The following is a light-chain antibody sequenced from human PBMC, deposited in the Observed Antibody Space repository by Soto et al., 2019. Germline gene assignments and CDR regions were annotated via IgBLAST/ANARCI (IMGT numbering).Light chain of an antibody. CDR1: SSNIGNNY. CDR2: DNN. Sequence: QPVLTQPPSGSAAPGQKVTISCSGSSSNIGNNYVSWYQQLPGTAPKLLIYDNNKRPSGIPDRFSGSKSGTSATLGITGLQTGDEADYYCGTWDSSLSAYVFGTGTKVTVL. J-gene: IGLJ1*01. V-gene: IGLV1-51*01. CDR3: GTWDSSLSAYV.